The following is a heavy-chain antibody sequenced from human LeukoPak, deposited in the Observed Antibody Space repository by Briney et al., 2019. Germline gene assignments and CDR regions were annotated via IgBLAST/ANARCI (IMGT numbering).Heavy chain of an antibody. D-gene: IGHD3-10*01. CDR3: ARDRDYYYGSGSYYYY. CDR2: VNHSGST. J-gene: IGHJ4*02. CDR1: GGSFSGYY. Sequence: SETLSLTCAVYGGSFSGYYWSWIRQPPGKGLGWIGEVNHSGSTNYNPSLKSRVTISVDTSKNQFSLKLSSVTAADTAVYYCARDRDYYYGSGSYYYYWGQGTLVAVSS. V-gene: IGHV4-34*01.